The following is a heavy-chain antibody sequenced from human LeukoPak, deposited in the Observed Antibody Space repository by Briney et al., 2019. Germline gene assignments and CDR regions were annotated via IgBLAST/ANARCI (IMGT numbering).Heavy chain of an antibody. CDR1: GGSFSGYY. CDR2: INHSGST. Sequence: PSETLSLTCAVYGGSFSGYYWSWIRQPPGKGLEWIGEINHSGSTNYNPSLKSRVTISVDTSKNQFSLKLSSVTAADTAVYYCARGAITVVQGASFDPWGQGTLVTVSS. CDR3: ARGAITVVQGASFDP. D-gene: IGHD3-10*01. J-gene: IGHJ5*02. V-gene: IGHV4-34*01.